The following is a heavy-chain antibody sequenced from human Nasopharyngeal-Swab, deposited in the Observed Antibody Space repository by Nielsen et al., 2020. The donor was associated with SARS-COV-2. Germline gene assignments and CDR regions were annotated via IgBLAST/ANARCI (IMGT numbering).Heavy chain of an antibody. CDR1: GFTFSNAW. J-gene: IGHJ4*02. D-gene: IGHD4-17*01. CDR3: TTDLHDYGDYDY. CDR2: IKSKTGGGTT. V-gene: IGHV3-15*01. Sequence: GESLKISCAASGFTFSNAWMSWVRQAPEKGLEWVGRIKSKTGGGTTDYAAPVKGRFTISRDDSKNTVFLQMNSLKTEDTAVYYCTTDLHDYGDYDYWGQGTLVTVSS.